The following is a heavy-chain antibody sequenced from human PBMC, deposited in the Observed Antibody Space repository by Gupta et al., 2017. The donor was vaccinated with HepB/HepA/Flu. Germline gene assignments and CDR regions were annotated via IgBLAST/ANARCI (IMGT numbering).Heavy chain of an antibody. CDR2: ISYDGSNK. Sequence: QVQLVESGGGVVQPGRSLRLSCAASGFTFSSYGMHWVRQAPGKGLEWVAVISYDGSNKYYADSVKGRFTISRDNSKNTLYLQMNSLRAEDTAVYYCAKVIFSSGSYYVYYYYGMDVWGQGTTVTVSS. J-gene: IGHJ6*02. V-gene: IGHV3-30*18. CDR1: GFTFSSYG. D-gene: IGHD1-26*01. CDR3: AKVIFSSGSYYVYYYYGMDV.